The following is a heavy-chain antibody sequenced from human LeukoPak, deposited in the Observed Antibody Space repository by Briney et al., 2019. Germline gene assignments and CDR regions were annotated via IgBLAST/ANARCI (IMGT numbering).Heavy chain of an antibody. Sequence: GGSLRLSCADSGFTFSSYAMSWVRQAPGKGLEWVSVISGSGGSTYYAGSVKGWFTISRDNSKNTLFLQMNSLRAEDTALYFCAKDFGGWNGAFDVWGQGTKVTVSS. CDR2: ISGSGGST. J-gene: IGHJ3*01. V-gene: IGHV3-23*01. CDR1: GFTFSSYA. CDR3: AKDFGGWNGAFDV. D-gene: IGHD3-16*01.